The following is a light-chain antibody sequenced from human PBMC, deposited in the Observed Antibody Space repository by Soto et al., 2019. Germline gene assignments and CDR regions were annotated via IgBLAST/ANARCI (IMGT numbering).Light chain of an antibody. CDR2: DVS. CDR3: RSYTSSSTLYV. Sequence: QSVLTQPASVSGSPGQSITISCTGTSSDVGAYNDVSWYQQHPGKAPKLMIYDVSNRPSGVSNRFSGSKSGNTASLTISGLQAEDEADYYCRSYTSSSTLYVFGTGTKLTVL. V-gene: IGLV2-14*01. J-gene: IGLJ1*01. CDR1: SSDVGAYND.